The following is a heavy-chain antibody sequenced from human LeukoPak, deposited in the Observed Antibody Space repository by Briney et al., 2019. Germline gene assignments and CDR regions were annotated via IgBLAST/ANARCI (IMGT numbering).Heavy chain of an antibody. J-gene: IGHJ4*02. CDR2: INHSGST. D-gene: IGHD3-10*01. V-gene: IGHV4-34*01. CDR1: GGSFSGYY. CDR3: ARGITMVRGVITPFDY. Sequence: PSETLSLTCAVYGGSFSGYYWSWIRQPPGKGLDWIGEINHSGSTNYNPSLKSRVTISVDTSKNQFSLKLSSVTAADTAVYYCARGITMVRGVITPFDYWGQGTLVTVSS.